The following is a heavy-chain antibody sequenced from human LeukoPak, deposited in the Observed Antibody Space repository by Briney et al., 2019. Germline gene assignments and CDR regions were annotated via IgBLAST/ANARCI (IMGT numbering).Heavy chain of an antibody. CDR1: RYTFTGYY. CDR2: INPNSGGT. CDR3: ARDEGITIFGVVPFDY. D-gene: IGHD3-3*01. J-gene: IGHJ4*02. Sequence: ASVKVSCKASRYTFTGYYMHWVRQAPGQGLEWMGWINPNSGGTNYAQKFQGRVTMTRDTSISTAYMEQSRLSSDDPAVCYCARDEGITIFGVVPFDYWGQGTLVTVSS. V-gene: IGHV1-2*02.